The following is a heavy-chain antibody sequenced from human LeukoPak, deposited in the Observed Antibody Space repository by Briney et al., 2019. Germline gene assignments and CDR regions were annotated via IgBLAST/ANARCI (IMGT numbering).Heavy chain of an antibody. J-gene: IGHJ4*02. CDR1: GFTFSSYW. CDR3: ASSIVRGLADY. D-gene: IGHD1-26*01. V-gene: IGHV3-7*01. CDR2: IKQDGSEK. Sequence: GGSLRLSCAASGFTFSSYWMSWVRQAPGKGLEWVANIKQDGSEKYYVDSVKGRFTISRDNAKNSLYLQMNSLRAEDTAVYYCASSIVRGLADYWGQGTLVTVSS.